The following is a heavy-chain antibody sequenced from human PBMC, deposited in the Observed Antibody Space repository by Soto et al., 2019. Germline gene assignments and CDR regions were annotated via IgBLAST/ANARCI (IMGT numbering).Heavy chain of an antibody. CDR2: INPNGGKT. J-gene: IGHJ4*01. CDR1: GYTFSDYF. V-gene: IGHV1-2*02. CDR3: ARGSGFGDYDY. D-gene: IGHD4-17*01. Sequence: ASVKGSCKASGYTFSDYFLQWVRQAPGQGLEWMGCINPNGGKTKSEQKFRGRVTMTRDTSIRTAYMEVTSLRSDDTAVYYCARGSGFGDYDYWGHGTLVTVS.